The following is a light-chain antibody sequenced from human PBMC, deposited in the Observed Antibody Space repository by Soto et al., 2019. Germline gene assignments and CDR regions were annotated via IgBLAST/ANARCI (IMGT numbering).Light chain of an antibody. CDR2: TTN. CDR3: AAWDDSLNGHV. V-gene: IGLV1-44*01. J-gene: IGLJ1*01. CDR1: SSNIGTSS. Sequence: LLTQPHSASGTPGQMVTSSCSGKSSNIGTSSVHWFQQLPGTAPKLLISTTNQRPSGVPERFSGSKSGTSASLAISGLQSEDEADYYCAAWDDSLNGHVLGTGTKVTVL.